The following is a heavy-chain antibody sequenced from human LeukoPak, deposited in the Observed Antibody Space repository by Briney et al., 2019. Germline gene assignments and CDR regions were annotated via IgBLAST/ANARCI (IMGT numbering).Heavy chain of an antibody. CDR2: IWNDGSNK. CDR3: ARAVGPFDY. CDR1: GFTFSIYG. D-gene: IGHD2-15*01. J-gene: IGHJ4*02. Sequence: QPGRPLRLSCAASGFTFSIYGMHWVRQAPGKGLEWVAVIWNDGSNKYYADSVKGRFTISRDNSKNTLYLQMNSLRTEDMAVYYRARAVGPFDYWGQGTLVTVSS. V-gene: IGHV3-33*01.